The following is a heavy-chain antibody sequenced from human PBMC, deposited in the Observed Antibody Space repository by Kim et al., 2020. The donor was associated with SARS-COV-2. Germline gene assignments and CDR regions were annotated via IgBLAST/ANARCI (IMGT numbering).Heavy chain of an antibody. CDR3: ARHLSDTSGYYVDSFDL. D-gene: IGHD3-22*01. Sequence: GGSLRLSCAASGFMFSSYEMNWVRQAPGKGLEWLAYISSSGNNIYYADSVKGRFTISRDNAKNSLCLQMNSLRAADTAVYYCARHLSDTSGYYVDSFDLWGQGKMVTVSS. V-gene: IGHV3-48*03. CDR2: ISSSGNNI. CDR1: GFMFSSYE. J-gene: IGHJ3*01.